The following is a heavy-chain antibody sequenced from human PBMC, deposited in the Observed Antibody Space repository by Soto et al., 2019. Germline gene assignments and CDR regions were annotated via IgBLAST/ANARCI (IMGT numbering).Heavy chain of an antibody. V-gene: IGHV4-34*01. Sequence: SETLSLTCAVYGGSFSGYYWSWIRQPPGKGLEWIGEINHSGSTNYNPSLKSRVTISVDTSKNQFSLKLSSVTAADTAVYYCARGLTNRPAGTSNYWGQGTLVTVSS. J-gene: IGHJ4*02. D-gene: IGHD1-7*01. CDR2: INHSGST. CDR3: ARGLTNRPAGTSNY. CDR1: GGSFSGYY.